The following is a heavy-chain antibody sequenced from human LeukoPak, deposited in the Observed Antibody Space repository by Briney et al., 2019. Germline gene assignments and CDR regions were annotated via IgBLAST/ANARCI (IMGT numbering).Heavy chain of an antibody. CDR2: INHSGST. CDR1: GGSFSGYY. CDR3: ARDITIFGVVQSPRGNMDV. J-gene: IGHJ6*03. D-gene: IGHD3-3*01. Sequence: SETLSLTCAVYGGSFSGYYWSWIRQPPGKGLELIGEINHSGSTNYNPSLKSRVTISVDTSKNQFSLKLSSVTAADTAVYYCARDITIFGVVQSPRGNMDVWGKGTTVTVSS. V-gene: IGHV4-34*01.